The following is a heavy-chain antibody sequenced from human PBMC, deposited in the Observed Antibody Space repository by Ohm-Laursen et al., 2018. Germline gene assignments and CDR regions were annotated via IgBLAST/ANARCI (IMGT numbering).Heavy chain of an antibody. V-gene: IGHV3-23*01. J-gene: IGHJ5*02. D-gene: IGHD7-27*01. CDR2: ISGSGGST. Sequence: SLRLSCATSGFTFSSYAMSWVRQAPGKGLEWVSAISGSGGSTYYADSVKGRFTISRDNAKNSLYLQMNSLRAEDTAVYYCAREPNWVAEQPWGQGTLVTVSS. CDR3: AREPNWVAEQP. CDR1: GFTFSSYA.